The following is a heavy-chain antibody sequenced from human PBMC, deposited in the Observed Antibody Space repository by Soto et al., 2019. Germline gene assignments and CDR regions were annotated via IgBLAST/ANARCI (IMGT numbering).Heavy chain of an antibody. V-gene: IGHV4-31*03. CDR2: IYYSGST. CDR3: ARQSTTIFGVVVAWPS. Sequence: PSETLSLTCTVSGGSISSGDYYWSWIRQHPGKGLEWIGYIYYSGSTYYNPSLKSRVTISVDTSKNQFSLKLTSVTAADTAVYYCARQSTTIFGVVVAWPSWGQGTLVTVSS. D-gene: IGHD3-3*01. J-gene: IGHJ5*02. CDR1: GGSISSGDYY.